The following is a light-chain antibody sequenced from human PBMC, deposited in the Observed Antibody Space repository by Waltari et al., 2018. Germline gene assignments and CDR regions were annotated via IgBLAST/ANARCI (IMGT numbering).Light chain of an antibody. CDR3: NSRDSSGNHHVV. CDR1: SLSSTS. CDR2: GKN. Sequence: SSELTPDPAVSVALGQTVSITCQGDSLSSTSASRYQQKPGQAPVLVIYGKNNRPSGIPDRFSGSSSGNTASLTITGAQAEDEADYYCNSRDSSGNHHVVFGGGTKLTVL. V-gene: IGLV3-19*01. J-gene: IGLJ2*01.